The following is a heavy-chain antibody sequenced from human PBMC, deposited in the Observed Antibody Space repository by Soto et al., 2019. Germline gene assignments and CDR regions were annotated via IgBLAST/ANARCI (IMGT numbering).Heavy chain of an antibody. V-gene: IGHV1-69*13. CDR3: ARPLRDRHFYHGSAV. CDR1: GGTFSKYA. CDR2: IIPMFGTP. J-gene: IGHJ6*02. Sequence: SVKVACKASGGTFSKYATSWVRQAPGQGLEWLGGIIPMFGTPNYAQKFQGRVTISADESTTTAYLELSSLRSADTAVYFCARPLRDRHFYHGSAVWYPGTSVTV. D-gene: IGHD3-22*01.